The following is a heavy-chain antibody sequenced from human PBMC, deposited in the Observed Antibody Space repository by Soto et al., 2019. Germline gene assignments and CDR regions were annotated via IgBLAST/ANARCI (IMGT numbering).Heavy chain of an antibody. CDR1: GFTFSSYG. CDR2: TSYDGSNT. V-gene: IGHV3-30*18. Sequence: ESGGGVVQPGTSLRLSCAASGFTFSSYGMHWVRQAPGKGLEWVATTSYDGSNTYYADSVKGRFTISRDNSKNTLYLQMNSLRTEDTAMYYCAKGVHHLLVGLTNNWFDPWGQGTLVSVSS. D-gene: IGHD1-26*01. J-gene: IGHJ5*02. CDR3: AKGVHHLLVGLTNNWFDP.